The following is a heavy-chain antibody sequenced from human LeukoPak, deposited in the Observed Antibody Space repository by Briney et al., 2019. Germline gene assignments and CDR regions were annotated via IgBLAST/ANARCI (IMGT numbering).Heavy chain of an antibody. V-gene: IGHV3-23*01. CDR2: ISGSGGST. CDR1: GFTFDDYT. Sequence: GGSLRLSCAASGFTFDDYTMHWVRQAPGKGLEWVSAISGSGGSTYYADSVKGRFTISRDNSKNTLYLQMNSLRAEDTAVYYCAKGTYSNYVPIDYWGQGTLVTVSS. CDR3: AKGTYSNYVPIDY. J-gene: IGHJ4*02. D-gene: IGHD4-11*01.